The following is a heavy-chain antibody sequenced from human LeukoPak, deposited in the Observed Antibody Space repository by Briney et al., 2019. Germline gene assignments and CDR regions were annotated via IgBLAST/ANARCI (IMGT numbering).Heavy chain of an antibody. CDR2: INTDGSRT. J-gene: IGHJ4*02. Sequence: PGGSLRLSCAASGFTFSNYWMHWARQAPGKGLVWVSYINTDGSRTNYADSVKGRFTISRDNAKNTLYLEMNSLRDEDTAVYYCASTSVGWGQGTLVTVSS. CDR3: ASTSVG. CDR1: GFTFSNYW. V-gene: IGHV3-74*01. D-gene: IGHD4-23*01.